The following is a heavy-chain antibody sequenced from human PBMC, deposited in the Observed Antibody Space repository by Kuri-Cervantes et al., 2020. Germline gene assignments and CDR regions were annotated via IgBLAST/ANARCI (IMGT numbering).Heavy chain of an antibody. V-gene: IGHV3-7*01. Sequence: ETLSLTCAASGFTFSSYAMHWVRQAPGKGLEWVANIKQDGSEKYYVDSVKGRFTISRDSAKNSLYLQMNSLRAEDTAVYYCARDLRYCSSTSCFAFYGMDVWGQGTTVTVSS. CDR3: ARDLRYCSSTSCFAFYGMDV. CDR2: IKQDGSEK. D-gene: IGHD2-2*01. J-gene: IGHJ6*02. CDR1: GFTFSSYA.